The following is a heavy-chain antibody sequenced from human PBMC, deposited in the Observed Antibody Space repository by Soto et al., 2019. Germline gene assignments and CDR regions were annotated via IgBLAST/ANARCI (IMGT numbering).Heavy chain of an antibody. CDR1: GFTFSSYT. Sequence: EVQLVESGGGLVQPGGSLRLSCAASGFTFSSYTMNWVRQAPGKGLEWVSFISSGSSTIFYADSVKGRFTISRDNAKNSLYLQMNSLRAEDTAVYYCARPKYCSGGSCYSDYWGQGTLVTVSS. CDR3: ARPKYCSGGSCYSDY. D-gene: IGHD2-15*01. V-gene: IGHV3-48*01. J-gene: IGHJ4*02. CDR2: ISSGSSTI.